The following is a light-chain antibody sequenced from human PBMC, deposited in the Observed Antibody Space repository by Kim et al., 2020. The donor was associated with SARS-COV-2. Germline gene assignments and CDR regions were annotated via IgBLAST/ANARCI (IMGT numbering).Light chain of an antibody. Sequence: SVTISCTGTSSDVGGYNYVSWYQQHPGKAAKLMIYDVSKRPSVVPDRFSGSKSGNTASLTISGLQAEDEADYYCCSYAGSYTFYVFGTGTKVTVL. J-gene: IGLJ1*01. V-gene: IGLV2-11*01. CDR2: DVS. CDR3: CSYAGSYTFYV. CDR1: SSDVGGYNY.